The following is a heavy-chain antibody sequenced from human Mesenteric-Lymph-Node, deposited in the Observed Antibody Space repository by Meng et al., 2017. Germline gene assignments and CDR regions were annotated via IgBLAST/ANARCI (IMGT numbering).Heavy chain of an antibody. V-gene: IGHV3-48*03. CDR2: ISSSGSTI. D-gene: IGHD3-10*01. J-gene: IGHJ4*02. CDR3: ARDSYMYYYGPWTLGDY. Sequence: GESLKISCVASGFIIDSYEMNWVRQAPGKGLEWVSYISSSGSTIYYTDSVKGRFTISRDNAKNSLYLEMNSLRAEDTAVYYCARDSYMYYYGPWTLGDYWGQGTLVTVSS. CDR1: GFIIDSYE.